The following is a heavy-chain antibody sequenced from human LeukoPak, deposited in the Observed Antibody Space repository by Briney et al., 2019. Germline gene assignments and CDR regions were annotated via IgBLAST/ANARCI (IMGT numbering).Heavy chain of an antibody. D-gene: IGHD2-2*01. J-gene: IGHJ6*04. CDR3: ARVLGIQYQLLYYYYYGMDV. CDR1: RFTFSSYA. CDR2: ISYDGSNK. Sequence: GGSLRLSCAASRFTFSSYAMHWVRQAPGKGLEWVAVISYDGSNKYYAGSVKGRFTISRDNSKNTLYLQMNSLRAEDTAVYYCARVLGIQYQLLYYYYYGMDVWGKGTTVTVSS. V-gene: IGHV3-30*04.